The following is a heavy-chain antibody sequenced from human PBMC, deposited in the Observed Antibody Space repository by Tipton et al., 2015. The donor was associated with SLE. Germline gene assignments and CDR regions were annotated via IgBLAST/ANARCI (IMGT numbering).Heavy chain of an antibody. CDR2: ISSSSSYI. J-gene: IGHJ3*02. CDR1: GFTFSSYS. Sequence: SLRLSCAASGFTFSSYSMNWVRQAPGKGLEWVSSISSSSSYIYYADSVKGRFTISRDNAKNSLYLQMNSLRAEDTAVYYCARGAYCSSTSCYKGDAFDIWGQGTMVTVSS. V-gene: IGHV3-21*01. D-gene: IGHD2-2*02. CDR3: ARGAYCSSTSCYKGDAFDI.